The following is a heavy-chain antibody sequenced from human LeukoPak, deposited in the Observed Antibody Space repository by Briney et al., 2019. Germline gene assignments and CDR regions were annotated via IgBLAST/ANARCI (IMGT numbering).Heavy chain of an antibody. D-gene: IGHD3-3*01. CDR2: IGSSVSTR. J-gene: IGHJ4*02. V-gene: IGHV3-48*01. Sequence: GGSLRLSCAVSGFTFSSYSMNWVRRAPGKGLEWVSYIGSSVSTRYYADSMKGRFTISRDNGKHSLYLQMNSLRAEDTAVYYCAREGSDFWSGYSNGYFDYWGQGTLVTVSS. CDR3: AREGSDFWSGYSNGYFDY. CDR1: GFTFSSYS.